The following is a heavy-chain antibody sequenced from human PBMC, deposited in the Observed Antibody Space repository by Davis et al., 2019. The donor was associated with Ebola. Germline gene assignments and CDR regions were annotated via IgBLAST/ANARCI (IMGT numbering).Heavy chain of an antibody. CDR2: ISSSSSTI. CDR3: ARDAYSSSWKGMDV. CDR1: GFTFSSYW. J-gene: IGHJ6*02. D-gene: IGHD6-13*01. Sequence: GESLKISCAASGFTFSSYWMHWVRQAPGKGLEWVSYISSSSSTIYYADSVKGRFTISSDNAKNSLYLQMNSLRDEDTAVYYCARDAYSSSWKGMDVWGQGTTVTVSS. V-gene: IGHV3-48*02.